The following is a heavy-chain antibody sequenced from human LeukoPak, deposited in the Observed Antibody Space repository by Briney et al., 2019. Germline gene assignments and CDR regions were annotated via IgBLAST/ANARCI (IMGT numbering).Heavy chain of an antibody. D-gene: IGHD1-1*01. CDR2: MNPNSGNT. CDR1: GYTFTSHD. V-gene: IGHV1-8*01. CDR3: ARGYSPSIRTTGNDY. Sequence: ASVKVSCKASGYTFTSHDINWVRQATGQGLEWKGWMNPNSGNTGYAQKFQGRVTMTRDTSINTAYMELHSLRSEDTAVYYCARGYSPSIRTTGNDYWGQGTLVTVSS. J-gene: IGHJ4*02.